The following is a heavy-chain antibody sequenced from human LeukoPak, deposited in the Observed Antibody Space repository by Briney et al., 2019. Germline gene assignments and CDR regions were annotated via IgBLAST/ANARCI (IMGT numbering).Heavy chain of an antibody. Sequence: SVKVSCKASGGTFSTYAISWVRQAPGRGLEWMGGVIPILGTTNYAQKFQGRVTITTDESTSTAYMEVSSLRSEDTAVYYCARDVSDELRAALYNWFDPWGQGTLVTVSS. J-gene: IGHJ5*02. CDR3: ARDVSDELRAALYNWFDP. CDR2: VIPILGTT. CDR1: GGTFSTYA. V-gene: IGHV1-69*05. D-gene: IGHD2-15*01.